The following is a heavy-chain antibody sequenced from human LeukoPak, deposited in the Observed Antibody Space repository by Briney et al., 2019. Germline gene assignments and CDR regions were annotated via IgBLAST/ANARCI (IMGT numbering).Heavy chain of an antibody. Sequence: SETLSLTCAVYGGSFSGYYWSWIRQPPGKGLEWIGEINHSGSTNYNPSLKSRVTISVDTSKNQFSLKLSSVTAADTAVYYCARIRPLTNDAFDIWGQGTMVTVSS. CDR2: INHSGST. CDR1: GGSFSGYY. D-gene: IGHD6-6*01. CDR3: ARIRPLTNDAFDI. V-gene: IGHV4-34*01. J-gene: IGHJ3*02.